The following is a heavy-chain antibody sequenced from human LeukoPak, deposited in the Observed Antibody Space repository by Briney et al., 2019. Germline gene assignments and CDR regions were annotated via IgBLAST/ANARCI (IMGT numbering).Heavy chain of an antibody. Sequence: GGSLRLSCAASGFTFSSYAMSWVRQAPGKGLEWVSAISGSGGSTYYADSVKGRFTISRDNSKNTLYLQMNSLRAEDTAVYYCAKVGVDYRSLYYFDYWGQGTLVTVSS. J-gene: IGHJ4*02. CDR1: GFTFSSYA. CDR2: ISGSGGST. V-gene: IGHV3-23*01. D-gene: IGHD4-11*01. CDR3: AKVGVDYRSLYYFDY.